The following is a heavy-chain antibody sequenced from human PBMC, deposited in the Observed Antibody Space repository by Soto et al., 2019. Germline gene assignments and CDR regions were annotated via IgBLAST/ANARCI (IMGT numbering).Heavy chain of an antibody. J-gene: IGHJ6*02. Sequence: QPGGSVRHSCAAAGFAVGSYAMHWVRQAPGKGLEWVAVISYDGSNKYYADSVKGRFTISRDNSKNTLYLQTNSLRAEDTAVYYCARRGIVVVPAAHRNNYYYYGMDVWGQGTTVTVSS. CDR1: GFAVGSYA. D-gene: IGHD2-2*01. V-gene: IGHV3-30-3*01. CDR2: ISYDGSNK. CDR3: ARRGIVVVPAAHRNNYYYYGMDV.